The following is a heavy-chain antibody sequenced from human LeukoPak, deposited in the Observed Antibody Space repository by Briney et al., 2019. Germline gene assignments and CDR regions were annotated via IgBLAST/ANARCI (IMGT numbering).Heavy chain of an antibody. J-gene: IGHJ4*02. CDR2: IYYSGST. CDR3: ARGSGLTGAFGEWDY. D-gene: IGHD7-27*01. V-gene: IGHV4-30-4*01. Sequence: SQTLSLTCTVSGGSISSGDSYWSWIRQPPGKGLEWIGYIYYSGSTYYNPSLKSRVTISVDTSKNQFSLKLSSVTAADTAVHYCARGSGLTGAFGEWDYWGQGTLVTVSS. CDR1: GGSISSGDSY.